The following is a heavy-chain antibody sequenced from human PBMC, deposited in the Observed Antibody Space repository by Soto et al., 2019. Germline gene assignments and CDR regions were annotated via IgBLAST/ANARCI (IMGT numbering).Heavy chain of an antibody. CDR1: GYTFTSYD. V-gene: IGHV1-8*01. D-gene: IGHD3-9*01. CDR3: ARGRGILTGGGFGPDY. CDR2: MNPNSGNT. Sequence: QVQLVQSGAEVKKSGASVKVSCKASGYTFTSYDINWVRQATGQGLEWMGWMNPNSGNTGYAQKFQGRVTMTRNTSISTAYMELSSLRSEDTAVYYCARGRGILTGGGFGPDYWGQGTLVTVSS. J-gene: IGHJ4*02.